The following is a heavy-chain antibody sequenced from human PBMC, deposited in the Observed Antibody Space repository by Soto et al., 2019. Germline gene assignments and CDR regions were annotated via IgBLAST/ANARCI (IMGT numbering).Heavy chain of an antibody. CDR2: IYYSGST. V-gene: IGHV4-39*01. D-gene: IGHD3-10*01. CDR3: AYSGSLDY. Sequence: RSLTCTVSGGSISSSSYYWGWIRQPPGKGLEWIGSIYYSGSTYYNPFLKSRVTISVDTSKNQFSLKLSSVTAADTAVYYCAYSGSLDYWGQGTLVTVSS. J-gene: IGHJ4*02. CDR1: GGSISSSSYY.